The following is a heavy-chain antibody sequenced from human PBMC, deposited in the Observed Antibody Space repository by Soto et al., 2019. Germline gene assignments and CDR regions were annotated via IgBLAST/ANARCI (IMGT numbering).Heavy chain of an antibody. J-gene: IGHJ3*02. CDR2: IIPIFGTA. CDR3: ARGISEYRRSEDAFDI. D-gene: IGHD3-16*02. V-gene: IGHV1-69*12. CDR1: GGTSSRFH. Sequence: QVQLVQSGAEVKKPGSSVRVSCKASGGTSSRFHISWVRQAPGQGLEWMGGIIPIFGTANYAQKFQGRVTITADESTTTVYMDLGSLRSEDTAMYYCARGISEYRRSEDAFDIWGQGTMVTVSS.